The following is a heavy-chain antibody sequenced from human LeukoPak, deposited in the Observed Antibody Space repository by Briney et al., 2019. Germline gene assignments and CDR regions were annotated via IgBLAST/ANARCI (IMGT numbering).Heavy chain of an antibody. Sequence: ASVKLSCKSSGYTFTSYYIPWVRRGPGQGVEWMGIINPSGGSTSYAQKFPGRVTMTRDISTSTVYMELRSLRSEDTDAYYCARQGGSGTWFFAYWAQGTLVTVSS. D-gene: IGHD3-10*01. CDR1: GYTFTSYY. CDR3: ARQGGSGTWFFAY. CDR2: INPSGGST. J-gene: IGHJ4*02. V-gene: IGHV1-46*03.